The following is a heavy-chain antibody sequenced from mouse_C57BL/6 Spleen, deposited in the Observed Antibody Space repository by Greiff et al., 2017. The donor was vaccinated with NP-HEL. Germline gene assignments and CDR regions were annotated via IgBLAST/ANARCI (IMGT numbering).Heavy chain of an antibody. D-gene: IGHD2-1*01. V-gene: IGHV1-26*01. J-gene: IGHJ1*03. CDR2: INPNNGGT. Sequence: EVKLQQSGPELVKPGASVKISCKASGYTFTDYYMNWVKQSHGKSLEWIGDINPNNGGTSYNQKFKGKATLTVDKSSSTAYMELRSLTSEDSAVYYCARHYGNPYWYFDVWGTGTTVTVSS. CDR3: ARHYGNPYWYFDV. CDR1: GYTFTDYY.